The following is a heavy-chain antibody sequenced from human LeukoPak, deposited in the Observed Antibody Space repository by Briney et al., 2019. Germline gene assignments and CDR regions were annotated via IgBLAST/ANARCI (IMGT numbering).Heavy chain of an antibody. CDR2: INHSGST. CDR3: ARGGGIKQWLRATVWFDP. V-gene: IGHV4-34*01. D-gene: IGHD6-19*01. Sequence: SETLSLTCAVCGGSFSGYYWSWIRQPPGKGLEWIGEINHSGSTNYNPSLKSRVSISVDTSKNQFSLKLSSVTAADTAVYYCARGGGIKQWLRATVWFDPWGQGTLVTVSS. CDR1: GGSFSGYY. J-gene: IGHJ5*02.